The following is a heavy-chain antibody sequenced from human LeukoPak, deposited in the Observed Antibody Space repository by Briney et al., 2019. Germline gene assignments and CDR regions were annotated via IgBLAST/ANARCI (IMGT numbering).Heavy chain of an antibody. CDR2: FDPEDGET. V-gene: IGHV1-24*01. D-gene: IGHD3-22*01. CDR1: GYTLTELS. Sequence: VASVNVSCKVSGYTLTELSMHWVRPAPGKGLEWMGGFDPEDGETIYAQKFQGRVTITEDTSTDTAYMELSSLRSEDTAVYYCATPYYYDSSGYYYWDYWGQGTLVTVSS. J-gene: IGHJ4*02. CDR3: ATPYYYDSSGYYYWDY.